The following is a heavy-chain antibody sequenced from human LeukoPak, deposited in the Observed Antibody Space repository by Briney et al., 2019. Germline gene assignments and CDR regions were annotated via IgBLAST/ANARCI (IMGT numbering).Heavy chain of an antibody. J-gene: IGHJ4*02. CDR3: ARSYGHSIDY. CDR2: IKQDGSGQ. D-gene: IGHD3-10*01. Sequence: GGSLRLSCAVSGLSFSTSWMDWVRQAPGKGLEWAATIKQDGSGQYYVDSVKGRFTVSRDNAQNSLYLQMNNLRAEDTAVYYCARSYGHSIDYWGQGTLVTVSS. V-gene: IGHV3-7*01. CDR1: GLSFSTSW.